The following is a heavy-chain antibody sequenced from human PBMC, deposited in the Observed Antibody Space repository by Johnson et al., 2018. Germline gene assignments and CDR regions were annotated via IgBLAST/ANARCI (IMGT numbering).Heavy chain of an antibody. Sequence: EVQLVETGGGLVKPGGSLRLSCAASGFTFSNAWMNWVRQAPGKGLEWVGRIKSKTDGGTTDYAAPVKGRLTIPRDDSKNTLYLQMKSLKTEDTAGYYCTTSIYYDYVWGSLPHDAFDIWGQGTMVTVSS. CDR1: GFTFSNAW. J-gene: IGHJ3*02. CDR3: TTSIYYDYVWGSLPHDAFDI. V-gene: IGHV3-15*07. D-gene: IGHD3-16*01. CDR2: IKSKTDGGTT.